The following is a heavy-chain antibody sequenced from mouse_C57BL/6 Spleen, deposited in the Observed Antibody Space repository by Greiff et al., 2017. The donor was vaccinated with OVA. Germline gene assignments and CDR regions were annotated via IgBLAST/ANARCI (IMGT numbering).Heavy chain of an antibody. Sequence: QVQLQQPGAELVKPGASVKLSCKASGYTFTSYWMHWVKQRPGQGLEWIGMIHPNSGSTNYNEKFKSKATLTVDKSSSTAYMQLSSLTSEDSAVYYCARSGYDGYMDYWGQGTSVTVSS. CDR1: GYTFTSYW. CDR2: IHPNSGST. J-gene: IGHJ4*01. V-gene: IGHV1-64*01. D-gene: IGHD2-3*01. CDR3: ARSGYDGYMDY.